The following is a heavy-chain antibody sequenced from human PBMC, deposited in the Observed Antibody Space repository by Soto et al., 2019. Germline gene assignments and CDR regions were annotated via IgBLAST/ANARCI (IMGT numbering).Heavy chain of an antibody. Sequence: VSCKASGGTFSSYANSWVRQAPGEGLEWMGGIIPIFGTANYAQKFQGRVTITADESTSTAYMELSSLRSEDTAVYYCARQAYCGGDCNHFDYWGQGTLVTVSS. CDR2: IIPIFGTA. CDR1: GGTFSSYA. V-gene: IGHV1-69*01. D-gene: IGHD2-21*01. J-gene: IGHJ4*02. CDR3: ARQAYCGGDCNHFDY.